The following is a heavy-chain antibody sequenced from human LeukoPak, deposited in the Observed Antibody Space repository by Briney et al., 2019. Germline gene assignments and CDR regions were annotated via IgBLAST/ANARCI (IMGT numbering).Heavy chain of an antibody. CDR2: ISYDGSNK. CDR1: GFTFSSYA. CDR3: ARDVSNVKVSFGYCSGGSCYGDAFDI. V-gene: IGHV3-30-3*01. J-gene: IGHJ3*02. D-gene: IGHD2-15*01. Sequence: GRSLRLSCAASGFTFSSYAMHWVRQAPGKGLEWVAVISYDGSNKYYADSVKGRFTISRDNSKNTLYLQMNSLRAEDTAVYYCARDVSNVKVSFGYCSGGSCYGDAFDIWGQGTMVTVSS.